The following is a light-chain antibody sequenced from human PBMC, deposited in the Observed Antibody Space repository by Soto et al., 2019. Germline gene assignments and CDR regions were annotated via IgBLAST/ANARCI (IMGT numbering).Light chain of an antibody. CDR1: QSVSSN. V-gene: IGKV3-15*01. Sequence: EIVMTQSPATPSVSPGERATRSYRASQSVSSNLAWYQQKPGQAPRLLIYGATTRATGIPARFSGSGSGTEFTLTISSLQSEDFAVYYCQQYNNWWTFGQGTKLDIK. CDR2: GAT. J-gene: IGKJ1*01. CDR3: QQYNNWWT.